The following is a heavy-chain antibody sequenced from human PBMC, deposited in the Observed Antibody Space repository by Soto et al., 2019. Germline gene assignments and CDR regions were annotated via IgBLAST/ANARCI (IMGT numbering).Heavy chain of an antibody. CDR2: IYYSGST. Sequence: SETLSLTCTVSGDSISSSSYYWGWIRQPPGKGLEWIGSIYYSGSTYYNPSLKSRVTIPVDTSKNQCSLKLSSVTAADTAVYYCARTYYYDSSGFRYTFDIWSQGTMVTVSS. D-gene: IGHD3-22*01. CDR3: ARTYYYDSSGFRYTFDI. J-gene: IGHJ3*02. V-gene: IGHV4-39*01. CDR1: GDSISSSSYY.